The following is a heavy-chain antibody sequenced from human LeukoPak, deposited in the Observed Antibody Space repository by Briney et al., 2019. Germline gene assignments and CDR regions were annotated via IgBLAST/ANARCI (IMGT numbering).Heavy chain of an antibody. CDR2: ISGSGGST. Sequence: GGSLRLSCAASGFTFSSYAMSWVRQAPGKGLEWVSTISGSGGSTYYADSVKGRFTISRDNPKNTLYLQMNSLRAEDTAVYYCAKDTPLTIRAWFAPWGQGTLVTVSS. V-gene: IGHV3-23*01. J-gene: IGHJ5*02. D-gene: IGHD3-9*01. CDR3: AKDTPLTIRAWFAP. CDR1: GFTFSSYA.